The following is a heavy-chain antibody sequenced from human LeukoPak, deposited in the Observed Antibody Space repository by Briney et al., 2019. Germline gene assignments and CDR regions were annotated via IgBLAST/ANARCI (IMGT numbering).Heavy chain of an antibody. CDR3: ARGGCSGGSCYYYFDY. J-gene: IGHJ4*02. CDR1: GDSVRSDSHY. D-gene: IGHD2-15*01. V-gene: IGHV4-61*01. CDR2: IYYSGST. Sequence: SETLSLTCTVSGDSVRSDSHYWSWIRQPPGKGLELIGYIYYSGSTNYNPSLKSRVTISIDTSKNQFSLKLSSVTAADTAVYYCARGGCSGGSCYYYFDYWGQGTLVTVSS.